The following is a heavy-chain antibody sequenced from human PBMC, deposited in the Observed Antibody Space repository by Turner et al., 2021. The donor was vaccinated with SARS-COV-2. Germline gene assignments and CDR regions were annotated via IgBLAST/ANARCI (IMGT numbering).Heavy chain of an antibody. CDR2: FDPEDGKT. V-gene: IGHV1-24*01. J-gene: IGHJ3*02. D-gene: IGHD5-12*01. CDR1: GYTLTELS. CDR3: ATCRDGYNWGAFHI. Sequence: QVQLVQSGAEVKQPGASVKVSCKVSGYTLTELSMHWVRQAPGKGLEWMGGFDPEDGKTIYAQKCQGRVTMTEDTSTDTAYMELSSLRSEDTAVYYWATCRDGYNWGAFHIWGQGTMVTVSS.